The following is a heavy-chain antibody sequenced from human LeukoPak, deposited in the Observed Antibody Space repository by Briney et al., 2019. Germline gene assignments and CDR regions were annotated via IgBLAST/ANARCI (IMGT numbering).Heavy chain of an antibody. Sequence: SETLSLTCTGSGGSISSYYWSWIRQPPGKGLEWIGYIYYSGSTNYNPSLKSRVTISVDTSKNQFSLKLSSVTAADTAVYYCAREESSGWYYGMDVWGQGTTVTVSS. CDR1: GGSISSYY. J-gene: IGHJ6*02. CDR3: AREESSGWYYGMDV. D-gene: IGHD6-19*01. CDR2: IYYSGST. V-gene: IGHV4-59*01.